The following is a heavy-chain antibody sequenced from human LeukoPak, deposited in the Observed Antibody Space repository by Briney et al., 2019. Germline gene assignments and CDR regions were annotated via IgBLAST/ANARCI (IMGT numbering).Heavy chain of an antibody. D-gene: IGHD2-21*01. J-gene: IGHJ4*02. CDR2: IYYSGST. V-gene: IGHV4-59*01. CDR3: ARDVGSPFGGDYLDY. CDR1: GGSISSYY. Sequence: PSETLSLTCSVSGGSISSYYWSWTRQPPGKGLEWIGYIYYSGSTYYNPSLKSRVTISVDTSKKQFSLKLSSVTAADTAVYYCARDVGSPFGGDYLDYWGQGTLVTVSS.